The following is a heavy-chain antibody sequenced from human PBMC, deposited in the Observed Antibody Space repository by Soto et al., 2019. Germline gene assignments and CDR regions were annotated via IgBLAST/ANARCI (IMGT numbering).Heavy chain of an antibody. CDR1: GFTFSSYG. CDR3: AGGSGLTYFDY. Sequence: QVQLVESGGGVVQPGRSLRLSCAASGFTFSSYGMHWVRQAPGKGLEWVAVISYDGTNKYYADSVKGRFTISRDNSKNTLYLQMNSLSAEDTAVYYCAGGSGLTYFDYWGQGTLVTVSS. D-gene: IGHD1-26*01. J-gene: IGHJ4*02. CDR2: ISYDGTNK. V-gene: IGHV3-30*03.